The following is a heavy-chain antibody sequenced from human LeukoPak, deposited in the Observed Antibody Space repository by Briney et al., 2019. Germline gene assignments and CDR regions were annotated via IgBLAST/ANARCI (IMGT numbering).Heavy chain of an antibody. CDR1: GYTFTSYD. D-gene: IGHD6-19*01. CDR2: MNPNSGNT. Sequence: ASVKVSCKASGYTFTSYDINWVRQATGQGLEWMGWMNPNSGNTGYAQKFQGRVTLTADKSTSTAYMELSSLRSEDTAVYYCATEGYSSGWFPYWGQGTLVTVSS. J-gene: IGHJ4*02. V-gene: IGHV1-8*01. CDR3: ATEGYSSGWFPY.